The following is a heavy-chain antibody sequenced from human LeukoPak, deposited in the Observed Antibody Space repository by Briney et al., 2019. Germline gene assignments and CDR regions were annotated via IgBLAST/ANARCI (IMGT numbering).Heavy chain of an antibody. CDR3: ARDRLSYADYTFDY. V-gene: IGHV3-33*01. Sequence: GGSLRLSCAASGFTFSSYGMHWVRQAPGKGLEWVAVIWYDGSNKYYADSVKGRFTISRDNSKNTLYLQMNSLRAEDTAVYYCARDRLSYADYTFDYWGQGTLVTVSS. CDR2: IWYDGSNK. CDR1: GFTFSSYG. J-gene: IGHJ4*02. D-gene: IGHD4-17*01.